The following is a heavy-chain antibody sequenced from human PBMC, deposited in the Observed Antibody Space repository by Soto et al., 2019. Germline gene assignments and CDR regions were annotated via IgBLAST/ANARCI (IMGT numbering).Heavy chain of an antibody. Sequence: ASVKVSFKASGYTFTSYAMHWVRQAPGQRLEWMGWINAGNGNTKYSQKFQGRVTITRDTSASTAYMELSSLRSEDTAVYYCARGDWNDPAPSDYFDYWGQGTLVTVSS. CDR3: ARGDWNDPAPSDYFDY. CDR2: INAGNGNT. V-gene: IGHV1-3*01. CDR1: GYTFTSYA. J-gene: IGHJ4*02. D-gene: IGHD1-1*01.